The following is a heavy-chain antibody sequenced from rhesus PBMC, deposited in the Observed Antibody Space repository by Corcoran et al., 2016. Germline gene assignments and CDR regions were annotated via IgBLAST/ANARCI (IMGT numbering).Heavy chain of an antibody. D-gene: IGHD6-31*01. V-gene: IGHV4S14*01. CDR1: GGSISGYYY. J-gene: IGHJ4*01. Sequence: QVQLQESGPGLVKPSETLSLTCAVSGGSISGYYYWSWIRQPPGKGLEWIGRIYGSGGSNYLNPSLNSRVTLSVDTSKNQFSLKLSSVTAADTAVYYCASDRVAAAYDYWGQGVLVTVSS. CDR3: ASDRVAAAYDY. CDR2: IYGSGGSN.